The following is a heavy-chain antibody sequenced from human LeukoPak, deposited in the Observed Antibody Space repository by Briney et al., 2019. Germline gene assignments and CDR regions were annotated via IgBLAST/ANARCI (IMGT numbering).Heavy chain of an antibody. CDR2: IYYSGST. Sequence: SETLSLTCTVPGGSISSSSYYWGWIRQPPGKGLEWIGSIYYSGSTYYNPSLKSRVTISVDTSKNQFSLKLSSVTAADTAVYYCAGSRLVIPDYWGQGTLVTVSS. CDR3: AGSRLVIPDY. CDR1: GGSISSSSYY. J-gene: IGHJ4*02. D-gene: IGHD3-9*01. V-gene: IGHV4-39*01.